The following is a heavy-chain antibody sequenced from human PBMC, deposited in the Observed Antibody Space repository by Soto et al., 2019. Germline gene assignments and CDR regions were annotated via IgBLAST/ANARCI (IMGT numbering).Heavy chain of an antibody. V-gene: IGHV3-33*01. CDR2: IWYDGSNK. D-gene: IGHD3-3*01. CDR3: ASPYDFYLRNDY. Sequence: PGGSLRLSCAASGFTFSSYGMHWVRQAPGKGLEWVAVIWYDGSNKYYADSVKGRFTISRDNSKNTLYLQMNSLRAEDTAVYYCASPYDFYLRNDYWGQGSLVTVSS. CDR1: GFTFSSYG. J-gene: IGHJ4*02.